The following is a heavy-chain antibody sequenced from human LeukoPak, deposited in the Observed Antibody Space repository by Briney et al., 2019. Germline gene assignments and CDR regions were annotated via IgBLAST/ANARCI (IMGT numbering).Heavy chain of an antibody. CDR3: ARRAGAYSHPYDY. CDR1: GFTVSTNS. D-gene: IGHD4/OR15-4a*01. CDR2: IYSDNT. J-gene: IGHJ4*02. Sequence: PGGSLRLSCTVSGFTVSTNSMSWVRQAPGKGLEWVSFIYSDNTHYSDSVKGRSTISRDNSKNTLYLQMNSLRAEDTAVYYWARRAGAYSHPYDYWAREPWSPSP. V-gene: IGHV3-53*01.